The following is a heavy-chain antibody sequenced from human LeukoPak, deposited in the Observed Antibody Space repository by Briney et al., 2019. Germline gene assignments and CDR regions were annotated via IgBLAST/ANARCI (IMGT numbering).Heavy chain of an antibody. CDR1: GYTFTSYY. D-gene: IGHD3-16*01. Sequence: ASVKVSCMASGYTFTSYYMHWVRQAPGQGLEWMGIIYPSGGSTSYAQKFQGRVTMTREMSTSTVYMELSSLRSEDTAVYYCATSPFIPDSNAFDIWGQGTMVTVSS. V-gene: IGHV1-46*03. CDR3: ATSPFIPDSNAFDI. J-gene: IGHJ3*02. CDR2: IYPSGGST.